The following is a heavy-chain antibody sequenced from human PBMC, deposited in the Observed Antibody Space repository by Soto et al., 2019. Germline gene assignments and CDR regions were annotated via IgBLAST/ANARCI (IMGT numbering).Heavy chain of an antibody. Sequence: SETLSLTCTVSGGSISSSSYYWGWIRQPPGKGLEWIGSIYYSGSTYYNPSLKSRVTISVDTSKNQFSLKLSSVTAADTAVYYCARHEEYSSGRSTYNWFDPWGQGTLVTVSS. V-gene: IGHV4-39*01. CDR2: IYYSGST. J-gene: IGHJ5*02. D-gene: IGHD6-19*01. CDR1: GGSISSSSYY. CDR3: ARHEEYSSGRSTYNWFDP.